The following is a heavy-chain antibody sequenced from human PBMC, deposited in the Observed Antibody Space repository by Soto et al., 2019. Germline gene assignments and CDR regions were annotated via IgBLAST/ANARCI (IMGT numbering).Heavy chain of an antibody. Sequence: QVQLVQSGAEVKKPGASVKVSCKASGYTFTNDYMHWVRQAPGQGLEWMGIINPSTGSTSYTQKFQCRGSMTRYTSTSTVHMELSRLRSDDTAVSYCASASWDRVRGGKECDYWGQGTLVTVSS. CDR1: GYTFTNDY. V-gene: IGHV1-46*01. D-gene: IGHD3-10*01. J-gene: IGHJ4*02. CDR2: INPSTGST. CDR3: ASASWDRVRGGKECDY.